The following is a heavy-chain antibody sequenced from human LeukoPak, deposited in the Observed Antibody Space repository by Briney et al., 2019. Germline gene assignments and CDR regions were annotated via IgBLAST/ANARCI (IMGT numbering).Heavy chain of an antibody. CDR2: IIPIFGTA. Sequence: GASVTVSCKASGGTFSSYAISWVRQAPGQGLEWMGGIIPIFGTANYAQKFQGRVTITADKSTSTAYMELSSLRSEDTAVYYCAQDVDYGSGSYGDPYYYYMDVWGKGTTVTVSS. V-gene: IGHV1-69*06. D-gene: IGHD3-10*01. J-gene: IGHJ6*03. CDR1: GGTFSSYA. CDR3: AQDVDYGSGSYGDPYYYYMDV.